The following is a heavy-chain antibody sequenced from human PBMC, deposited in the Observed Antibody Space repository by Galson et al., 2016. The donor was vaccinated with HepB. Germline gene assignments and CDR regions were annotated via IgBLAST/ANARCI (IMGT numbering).Heavy chain of an antibody. CDR2: ISASKGKT. CDR3: ARDRDYLLDP. D-gene: IGHD5-24*01. Sequence: SVTVSCKASGYTFTSYGISWVRQAPGHGLEWMGWISASKGKTNYAQNLQGRVTMTTDTHTSTVYMELRGLRSDDTAVYYCARDRDYLLDPWGQGTLVTVSP. V-gene: IGHV1-18*01. J-gene: IGHJ5*02. CDR1: GYTFTSYG.